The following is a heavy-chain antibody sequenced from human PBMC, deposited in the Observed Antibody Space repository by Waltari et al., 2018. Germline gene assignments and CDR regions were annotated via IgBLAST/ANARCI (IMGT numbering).Heavy chain of an antibody. CDR1: GYTFTDYY. J-gene: IGHJ4*02. V-gene: IGHV1-69-2*01. D-gene: IGHD1-26*01. CDR3: ATDPREGATTGLGVDY. Sequence: EVQLVQSGAEVKKPGATVKISCKASGYTFTDYYMHWVQQAPGKGLEWMGRFDPENGETINERKFQGAVTLTAETVTDTAYMERSSLRSEDTAVYYCATDPREGATTGLGVDYWGQGTLVTVSS. CDR2: FDPENGET.